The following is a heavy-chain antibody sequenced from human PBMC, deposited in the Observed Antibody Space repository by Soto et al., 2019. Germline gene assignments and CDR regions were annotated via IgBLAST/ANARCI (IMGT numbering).Heavy chain of an antibody. CDR3: ARDPYKYCSGGSCYREFLYYFEY. CDR1: GYTFTSYG. J-gene: IGHJ4*02. D-gene: IGHD2-15*01. CDR2: FSAYNGNT. V-gene: IGHV1-18*01. Sequence: ASVKVSCKASGYTFTSYGISWVRQAPGQGLEWMGWFSAYNGNTNYAQKLHGRVTMTTDTSTSTAYMELRSLRSDDTAVYYCARDPYKYCSGGSCYREFLYYFEYWGQGTLVTVSS.